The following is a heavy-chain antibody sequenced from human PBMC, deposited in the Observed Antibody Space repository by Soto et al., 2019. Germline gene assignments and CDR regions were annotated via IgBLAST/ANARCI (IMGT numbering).Heavy chain of an antibody. CDR3: ARRYGSAIDY. CDR1: GGTISSWY. V-gene: IGHV4-59*08. J-gene: IGHJ4*02. Sequence: QVQLQESGPGLVKPSETLSLTCTVSGGTISSWYWSWLRQTPGKGLEWIGYIYYSGSTNCNPSLTSRVTISVDTSKNQFSLKLSSVTAADTAVYYCARRYGSAIDYWGQGTLVTVSS. D-gene: IGHD1-26*01. CDR2: IYYSGST.